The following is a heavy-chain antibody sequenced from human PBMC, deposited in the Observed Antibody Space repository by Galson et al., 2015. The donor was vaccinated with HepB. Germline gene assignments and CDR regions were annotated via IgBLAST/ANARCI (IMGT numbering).Heavy chain of an antibody. Sequence: SLRLSCAASGFTFSSYAMHWVRQAPGKGLEWVAVISYDGTKKYYADSVKGRFTISRDNSKNTLFLQMNSLRAEDTAVYYCAKDFSRIIGRYDFWSGLRNVAFDMWGQGTMVIVSS. D-gene: IGHD3-3*01. CDR1: GFTFSSYA. CDR3: AKDFSRIIGRYDFWSGLRNVAFDM. J-gene: IGHJ3*02. CDR2: ISYDGTKK. V-gene: IGHV3-30*04.